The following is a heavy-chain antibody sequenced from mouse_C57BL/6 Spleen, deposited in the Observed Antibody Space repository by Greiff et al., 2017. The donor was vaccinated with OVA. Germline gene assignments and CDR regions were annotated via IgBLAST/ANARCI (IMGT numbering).Heavy chain of an antibody. D-gene: IGHD1-1*01. CDR2: INPNNGGT. CDR3: SRGDGISYDWYFDV. J-gene: IGHJ1*03. Sequence: EVQLQQSGPELVKPGASVKMSCKASGYTFTDYNMHWVKQSPGKSLEWIGYINPNNGGTSYNQKFKGKATLTVNKSSSTAYMELRSLTSEDSAVYYCSRGDGISYDWYFDVWGTGTTVTVSS. V-gene: IGHV1-22*01. CDR1: GYTFTDYN.